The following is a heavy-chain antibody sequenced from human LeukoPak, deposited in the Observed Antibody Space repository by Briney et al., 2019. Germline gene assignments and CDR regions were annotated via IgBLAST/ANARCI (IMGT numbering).Heavy chain of an antibody. CDR3: AELGITMIGGV. V-gene: IGHV3-9*01. D-gene: IGHD3-10*02. J-gene: IGHJ6*04. Sequence: GGSLRLSCAASGFTFDDYAMHWVRQAPGKGLEWVSGISWNSGSIGYADSVKGRFAISRDNAKDSLYLQMNSLRAEDTAVYYCAELGITMIGGVWGKGTTVTISS. CDR1: GFTFDDYA. CDR2: ISWNSGSI.